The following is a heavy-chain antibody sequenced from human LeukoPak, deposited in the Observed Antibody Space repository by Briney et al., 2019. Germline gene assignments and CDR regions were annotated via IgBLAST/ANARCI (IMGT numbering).Heavy chain of an antibody. Sequence: SETLSLTCTVSGGSISSYYWSWIRQPPGKGLEWIGYIYYSGSTNYNPSLKSRVTIPVDTSKNQFSLKLSSVTAADTAVYYCARGGQYYYDSSGYTWGQGTLVTISS. J-gene: IGHJ5*02. CDR2: IYYSGST. V-gene: IGHV4-59*12. CDR3: ARGGQYYYDSSGYT. CDR1: GGSISSYY. D-gene: IGHD3-22*01.